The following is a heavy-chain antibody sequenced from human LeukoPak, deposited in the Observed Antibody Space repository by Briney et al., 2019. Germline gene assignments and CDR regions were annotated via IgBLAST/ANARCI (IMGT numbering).Heavy chain of an antibody. CDR3: ARGDCSSSSCSGFYGMDV. V-gene: IGHV4-61*01. CDR2: IYYSGST. CDR1: GGSVSSGRYY. J-gene: IGHJ6*02. D-gene: IGHD2-2*01. Sequence: SETLSLTCTVSGGSVSSGRYYWSWIRHPPGKGLEWIGYIYYSGSTKYNPSLKSRVTISVDTSKNQFSLKLSSVTAADTAVYYCARGDCSSSSCSGFYGMDVWGQGTTVTVSS.